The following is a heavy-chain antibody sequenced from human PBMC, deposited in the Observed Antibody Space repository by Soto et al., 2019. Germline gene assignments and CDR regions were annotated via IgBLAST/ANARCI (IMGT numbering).Heavy chain of an antibody. CDR3: ARVPPYCGGDCYTQSYYYYYYIDV. CDR2: VYSGGST. J-gene: IGHJ6*03. Sequence: EVQLVESGGGLVQPGGSLRLSCAASGFTVSSNYMSWVRQAPGKGLEWVSVVYSGGSTYYADSVKGRFTISRHNAKNTLYLQLNSLGAEDTAVYYCARVPPYCGGDCYTQSYYYYYYIDVWGKGTTVTVSS. CDR1: GFTVSSNY. D-gene: IGHD2-21*01. V-gene: IGHV3-53*04.